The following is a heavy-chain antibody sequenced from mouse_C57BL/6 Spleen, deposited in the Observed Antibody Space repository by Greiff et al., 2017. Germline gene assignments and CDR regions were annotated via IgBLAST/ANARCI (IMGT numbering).Heavy chain of an antibody. CDR3: ARPSSDALWYFDV. V-gene: IGHV2-9-1*01. CDR2: IWTGGGT. CDR1: GFSLTSYA. J-gene: IGHJ1*03. D-gene: IGHD1-3*01. Sequence: VQVVESGPGLVAPSQSLSITCTVSGFSLTSYAISWVRQPPGKGLEWLGGIWTGGGTNYNSALNSRLSISKDNSKSQVFLKMNSLQTDDTARYYCARPSSDALWYFDVWGTGTTVTVSS.